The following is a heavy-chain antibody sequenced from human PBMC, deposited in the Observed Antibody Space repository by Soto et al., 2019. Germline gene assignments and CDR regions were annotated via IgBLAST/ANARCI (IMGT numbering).Heavy chain of an antibody. CDR1: GFTFSNFG. CDR2: IWHDGKNK. V-gene: IGHV3-33*01. D-gene: IGHD1-1*01. Sequence: QVQVVESGGGVVQPGTSLRLSCAASGFTFSNFGMHWVRQAPGKGLEWVAVIWHDGKNKYYADSVEGRFTISRDNSKNTLTLQRNHLRAEDTAVYYLARDPWKDEAIDYWGKGNLVSVYS. CDR3: ARDPWKDEAIDY. J-gene: IGHJ4*02.